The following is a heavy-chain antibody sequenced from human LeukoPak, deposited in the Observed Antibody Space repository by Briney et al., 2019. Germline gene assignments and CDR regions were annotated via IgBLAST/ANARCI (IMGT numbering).Heavy chain of an antibody. CDR1: GFTFSSYS. J-gene: IGHJ4*02. CDR3: AKSGDQLVEGFDY. Sequence: PGGSLRLSCAASGFTFSSYSMNWVRQAPGKGLEWVSAFSPSGGSTYYADSVKGRFTISRDNSKNTLFLQMNSLRAEDTAGYYCAKSGDQLVEGFDYWGQGTLVTVSS. CDR2: FSPSGGST. V-gene: IGHV3-23*01. D-gene: IGHD2-2*01.